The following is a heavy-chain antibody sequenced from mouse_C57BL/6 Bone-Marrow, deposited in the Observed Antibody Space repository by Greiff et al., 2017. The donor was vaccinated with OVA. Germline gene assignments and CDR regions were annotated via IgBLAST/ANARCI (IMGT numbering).Heavy chain of an antibody. V-gene: IGHV1-5*01. Sequence: EVQRVESGTVLARPGASVKMSCKTSGYTFTSYWMHWVKQRPGQGLEWIGAIYPGNSDTSYNQKFKGKAKLTAVTSASTAYMELSRRTNEDSAVYYCTRGGYITTVVVPYWYFDVWGTGTTVTVSS. D-gene: IGHD1-1*01. CDR1: GYTFTSYW. J-gene: IGHJ1*03. CDR2: IYPGNSDT. CDR3: TRGGYITTVVVPYWYFDV.